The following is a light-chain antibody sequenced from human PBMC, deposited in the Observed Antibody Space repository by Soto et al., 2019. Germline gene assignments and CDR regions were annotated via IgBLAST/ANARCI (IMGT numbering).Light chain of an antibody. CDR3: QQDYTSLT. J-gene: IGKJ4*01. CDR2: GAS. V-gene: IGKV3D-7*01. Sequence: PGERVTLSCRASQSFSSSYLTWYQQKPGQAPRLVIYGASTRATSIPARFSGSGSGTDFTLTISSLQPEDFAVYYCQQDYTSLTFGAGTKVEIK. CDR1: QSFSSSY.